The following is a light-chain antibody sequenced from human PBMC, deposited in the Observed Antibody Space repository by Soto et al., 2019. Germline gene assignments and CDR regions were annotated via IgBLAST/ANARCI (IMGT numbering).Light chain of an antibody. CDR3: QQTNSFPLT. Sequence: DIQMTQSPSSVSASVGDKVTIACRASQGISSWLAWYQQRPGKAPKLLISGASTLQSGVPSRFSGGGSGTDFTLTISSLQPEDFATYYCQQTNSFPLTFGGGTKVDIK. CDR1: QGISSW. CDR2: GAS. J-gene: IGKJ4*01. V-gene: IGKV1-12*01.